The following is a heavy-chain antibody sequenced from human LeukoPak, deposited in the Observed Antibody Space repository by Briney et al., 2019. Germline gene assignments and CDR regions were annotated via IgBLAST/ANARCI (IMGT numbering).Heavy chain of an antibody. CDR3: ARVGGYCTTASCSYGTDV. Sequence: GASVKVSCKVSGYALTELSMHWVRQAPGKGLEWMGGFDPEDGETIYAQKFQGRVTMTEDTSTDTAYMELSSLRSEDTAVYYCARVGGYCTTASCSYGTDVWGQGTTVTVSS. CDR1: GYALTELS. CDR2: FDPEDGET. V-gene: IGHV1-24*01. J-gene: IGHJ6*02. D-gene: IGHD2-2*01.